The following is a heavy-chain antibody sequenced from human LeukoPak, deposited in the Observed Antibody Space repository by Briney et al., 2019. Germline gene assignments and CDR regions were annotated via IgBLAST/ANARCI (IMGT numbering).Heavy chain of an antibody. CDR2: IYYSGST. D-gene: IGHD3-9*01. CDR3: ARVRYYDILTGYGFDY. J-gene: IGHJ4*02. Sequence: SETLSLTCTVSGGSISSYYWSWIRQPPGKGLEWIGYIYYSGSTNYNPSLKSRVTISVDTSKNQFSLKLSSVTAADTAVYYCARVRYYDILTGYGFDYWGQGTLVTVSS. V-gene: IGHV4-59*01. CDR1: GGSISSYY.